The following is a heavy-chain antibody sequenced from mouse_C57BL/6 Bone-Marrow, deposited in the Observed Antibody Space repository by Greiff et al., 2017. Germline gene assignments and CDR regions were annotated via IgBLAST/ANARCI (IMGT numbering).Heavy chain of an antibody. CDR2: ISSGSSTI. D-gene: IGHD2-5*01. Sequence: EVKLMESGGGLVKPGGSLKLSCAASGFTFSDYGMHWVRQAPEKGLEWVAYISSGSSTIYYADTVKGRFTISRDNAKNTLFLQMTSLRSEDTAMYYCARHPVTSLYYYAMDYWGRGTSVTVSS. CDR3: ARHPVTSLYYYAMDY. CDR1: GFTFSDYG. V-gene: IGHV5-17*01. J-gene: IGHJ4*01.